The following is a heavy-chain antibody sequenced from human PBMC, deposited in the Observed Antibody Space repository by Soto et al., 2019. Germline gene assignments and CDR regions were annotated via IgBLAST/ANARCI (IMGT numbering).Heavy chain of an antibody. CDR1: GGSLSSHF. CDR2: IYYSGSI. J-gene: IGHJ4*02. CDR3: ARGGGGYNYHY. Sequence: QVQLQESGPGLVKPSETLSLTCTVSGGSLSSHFWSWIRQPPGKGLEWIGYIYYSGSINYNPSLKSRVTIAVATSKNQFSLRLNSVTAADTAVYYCARGGGGYNYHYWGQGTLVTVSS. V-gene: IGHV4-59*11. D-gene: IGHD5-12*01.